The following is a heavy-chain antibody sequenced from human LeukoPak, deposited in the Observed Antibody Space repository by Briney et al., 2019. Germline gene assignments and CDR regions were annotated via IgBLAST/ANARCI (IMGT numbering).Heavy chain of an antibody. CDR3: ARCHYNSSPDL. V-gene: IGHV3-11*03. J-gene: IGHJ4*02. D-gene: IGHD3-22*01. CDR2: IRGGSDHT. CDR1: GLCSTVHW. Sequence: AGSLRLSCLASGLCSTVHWVSWNRQAPGKGLEWDSYIRGGSDHTNYADSVKGRLTISRDNAKNSLYLQMNSRTDEDTAVYYCARCHYNSSPDLWGQGTLVTVSS.